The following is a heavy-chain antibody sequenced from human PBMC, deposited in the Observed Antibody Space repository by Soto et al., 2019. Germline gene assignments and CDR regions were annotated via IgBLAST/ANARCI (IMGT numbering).Heavy chain of an antibody. V-gene: IGHV1-2*02. D-gene: IGHD3-22*01. J-gene: IGHJ5*02. CDR1: GYSFTDHY. CDR3: ARGAFDRSGNYLAGWFDP. Sequence: QVQLVQSGAEVKKPGASVKISCKASGYSFTDHYIHWIRQAPGQGLEWMGWIIPNDGGTKYAQKFQDRINMTRDTSITTAYMDLNRLRSDDTAVYYSARGAFDRSGNYLAGWFDPWGQGTLVTVSS. CDR2: IIPNDGGT.